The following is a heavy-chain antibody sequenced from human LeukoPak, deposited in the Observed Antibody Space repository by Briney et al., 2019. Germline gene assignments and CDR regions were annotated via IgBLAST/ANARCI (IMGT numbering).Heavy chain of an antibody. Sequence: GGSLRLSCAASGSTFSSYGMHWVRQAPGKGLEWVAVIWSHGNTKKYADSVTGRFTISRDNSKNTLYLEMNTLRAEDTAVYYCARDDDYDDHNTFDMWGHGTMVTVSS. CDR3: ARDDDYDDHNTFDM. CDR2: IWSHGNTK. J-gene: IGHJ3*02. CDR1: GSTFSSYG. D-gene: IGHD4-17*01. V-gene: IGHV3-33*01.